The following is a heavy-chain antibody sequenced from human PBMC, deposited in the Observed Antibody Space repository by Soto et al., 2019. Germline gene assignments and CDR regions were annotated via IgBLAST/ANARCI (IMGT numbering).Heavy chain of an antibody. Sequence: SETLSLTCTVSGGSISSYYWSWIRQPPGKGLEWIGYIYYSGSTNYNPSIKSRVTISVDTSKNQFSLKLSSVTAADTAVYYCARHSEFDGSGSYYVYYYYGMDVWGQGTTVTVSS. CDR2: IYYSGST. V-gene: IGHV4-59*08. J-gene: IGHJ6*02. CDR3: ARHSEFDGSGSYYVYYYYGMDV. D-gene: IGHD3-10*01. CDR1: GGSISSYY.